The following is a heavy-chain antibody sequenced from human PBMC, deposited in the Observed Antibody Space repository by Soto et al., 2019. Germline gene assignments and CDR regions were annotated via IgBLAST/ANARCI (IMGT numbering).Heavy chain of an antibody. CDR2: IYYSGST. CDR3: AREGVSSSWYNYYGMDV. J-gene: IGHJ6*02. CDR1: GGSISSYY. D-gene: IGHD6-13*01. Sequence: QVQLQESGPGLVKPSETLSLTCTVSGGSISSYYWSWIRQPPGKGLEWIGYIYYSGSTNYNPSLKSRVPISVDTSKNQFSRQLSSVTAADTAVYYCAREGVSSSWYNYYGMDVWGQGTTVTVSS. V-gene: IGHV4-59*01.